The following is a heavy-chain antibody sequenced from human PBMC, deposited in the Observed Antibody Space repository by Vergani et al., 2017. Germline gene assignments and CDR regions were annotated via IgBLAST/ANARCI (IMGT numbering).Heavy chain of an antibody. V-gene: IGHV4-38-2*01. CDR1: GYSISSGYY. Sequence: QVQLQQWGAGLLKPSETLSLTCAVSGYSISSGYYWGWIRQPPGKGLEWIGSIYHSGSTYYNPSLKSRVTISVDTSKNQFSLKLSSVTAADTAVYYCARVPPTVTTWGYYFDYWGQGTLVTVSS. CDR2: IYHSGST. D-gene: IGHD4-17*01. CDR3: ARVPPTVTTWGYYFDY. J-gene: IGHJ4*02.